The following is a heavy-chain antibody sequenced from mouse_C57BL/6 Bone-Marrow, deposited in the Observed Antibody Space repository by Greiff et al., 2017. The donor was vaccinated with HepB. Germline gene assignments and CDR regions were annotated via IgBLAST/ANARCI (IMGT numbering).Heavy chain of an antibody. CDR3: AIVYYDYDGPVYYAMDY. Sequence: QVQLQQSGAELARPGASVKLSCKASGYTFTSYGISWVKQRNGQGLEWIGEIYPRSGNTYYNEKFKGKATLTADKSSSTAYMELRSLTSADSAVYFCAIVYYDYDGPVYYAMDYWGQGTSVTFAS. J-gene: IGHJ4*01. CDR2: IYPRSGNT. D-gene: IGHD2-4*01. V-gene: IGHV1-81*01. CDR1: GYTFTSYG.